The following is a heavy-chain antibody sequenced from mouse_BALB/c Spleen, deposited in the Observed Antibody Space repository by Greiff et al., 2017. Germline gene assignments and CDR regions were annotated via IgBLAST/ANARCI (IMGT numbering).Heavy chain of an antibody. Sequence: LQQPGSELVRPGASVKLSCKASGYTFTSYWMHWVKQRPGQGLEWIGNIYPGSGSTNYDEKFKSKATLTVDTSSSTAYMQLSSLTSEDSAVYYCTKFGVYGTRFFAYWGQGTLVTVSA. J-gene: IGHJ3*01. CDR3: TKFGVYGTRFFAY. CDR1: GYTFTSYW. V-gene: IGHV1S22*01. D-gene: IGHD1-1*02. CDR2: IYPGSGST.